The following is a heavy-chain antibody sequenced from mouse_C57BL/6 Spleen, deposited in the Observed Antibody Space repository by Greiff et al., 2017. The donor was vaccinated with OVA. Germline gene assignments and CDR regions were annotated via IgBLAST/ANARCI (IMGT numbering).Heavy chain of an antibody. J-gene: IGHJ3*01. CDR3: TRDDDYGFAY. CDR1: GFTFSSYA. CDR2: ISSGGDYI. Sequence: EVQLVESGEGLVKPGGSLKLSCAASGFTFSSYAMSWVRQTPEKRLEWVAYISSGGDYIYYADTVKGRFTISRDKARNTLYLQMSSLKSEDTAMDYCTRDDDYGFAYWGQGTLVTVSA. D-gene: IGHD2-4*01. V-gene: IGHV5-9-1*02.